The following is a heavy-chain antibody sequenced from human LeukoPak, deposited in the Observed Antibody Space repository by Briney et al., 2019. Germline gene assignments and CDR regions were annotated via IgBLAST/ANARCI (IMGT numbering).Heavy chain of an antibody. J-gene: IGHJ4*02. CDR1: GFTLTSYG. CDR2: IRYDGSSK. D-gene: IGHD2-21*01. V-gene: IGHV3-30*02. Sequence: GGSLRLSCAASGFTLTSYGMHWVRQAPGRGLEGVAFIRYDGSSKHYADSVKGRFTISRHNSKNTLYLQMNSLRAEDTAVYYCAKDSVAYCGGDCYSLFDYWGQGTLVTVSS. CDR3: AKDSVAYCGGDCYSLFDY.